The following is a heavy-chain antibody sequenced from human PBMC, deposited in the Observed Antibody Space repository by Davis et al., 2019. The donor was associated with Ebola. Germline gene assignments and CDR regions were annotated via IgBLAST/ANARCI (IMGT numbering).Heavy chain of an antibody. CDR1: GINFTTYG. CDR2: ISDFNGDT. CDR3: TTPGGQDSGYDVFDI. D-gene: IGHD5-12*01. V-gene: IGHV1-18*04. J-gene: IGHJ3*02. Sequence: AASVKVSCKASGINFTTYGISWVRQAPGQGLEWMGWISDFNGDTNYAQKIQGRVTMTRDTSTTTVYMDLSSLRSEDTALYYCTTPGGQDSGYDVFDIWGQGTMVTFSS.